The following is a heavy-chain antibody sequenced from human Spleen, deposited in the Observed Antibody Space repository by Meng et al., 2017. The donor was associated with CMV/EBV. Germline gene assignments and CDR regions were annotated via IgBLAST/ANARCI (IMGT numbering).Heavy chain of an antibody. CDR3: ARDRLTRMDV. J-gene: IGHJ6*02. D-gene: IGHD3-3*01. V-gene: IGHV3-48*03. CDR1: GFTYSSYE. CDR2: ISSSGSII. Sequence: GGPLRLSCAASGFTYSSYEMNWVRQAPGKGLEWVSYISSSGSIINYADSVKGRFTISRDNAKNSLYLQMNSLRAEDTAVYYCARDRLTRMDVWGLGTTVTVSS.